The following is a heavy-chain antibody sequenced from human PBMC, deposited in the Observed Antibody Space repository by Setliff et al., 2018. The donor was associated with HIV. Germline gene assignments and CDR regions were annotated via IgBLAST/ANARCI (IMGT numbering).Heavy chain of an antibody. CDR3: ARSSGSYWMNAFDI. CDR1: GGSISSGSYY. D-gene: IGHD1-26*01. J-gene: IGHJ3*02. V-gene: IGHV4-61*02. Sequence: LSLTCTVSGGSISSGSYYWSWIRQPAGKGLEWIGRIYTSGSTNYNPSLKSRVTISVDTSKNQSSLRLSAATAADTAVYYCARSSGSYWMNAFDIWGQGTMVTVSS. CDR2: IYTSGST.